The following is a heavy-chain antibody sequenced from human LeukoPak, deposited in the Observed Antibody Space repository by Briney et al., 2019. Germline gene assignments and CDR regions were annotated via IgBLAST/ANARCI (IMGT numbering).Heavy chain of an antibody. CDR2: IYHSGST. V-gene: IGHV4-38-2*01. Sequence: SETLSLTCAVSGYSISSGYYWGWIRQPPGKGLEWIGSIYHSGSTYYNPSLKSRVTISVDTSKNQFSLKLSSVTAADTAVYYWARGVYGGSLDPGGREP. CDR1: GYSISSGYY. J-gene: IGHJ5*02. CDR3: ARGVYGGSLDP. D-gene: IGHD3-16*01.